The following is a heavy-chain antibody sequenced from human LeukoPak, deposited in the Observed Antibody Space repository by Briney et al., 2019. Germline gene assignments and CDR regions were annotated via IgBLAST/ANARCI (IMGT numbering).Heavy chain of an antibody. CDR3: ARFQSGFDY. CDR1: GFTFSSYA. J-gene: IGHJ4*02. CDR2: ISYDGSNK. Sequence: GGSLRLSCAASGFTFSSYAMHWVRQAPGKGLEWVAVISYDGSNKYYADSVKGRFTISRDNSKNTLYLQMNSLRAEDTAVYYCARFQSGFDYWGQGTLVTVSS. D-gene: IGHD3-3*01. V-gene: IGHV3-30-3*01.